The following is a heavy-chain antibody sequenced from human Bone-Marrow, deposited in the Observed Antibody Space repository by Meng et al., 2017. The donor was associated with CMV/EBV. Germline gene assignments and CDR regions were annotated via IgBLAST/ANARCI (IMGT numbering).Heavy chain of an antibody. CDR2: IIPIFGTP. CDR3: ARSPPGDCSRTSCSNFQH. Sequence: FSSHANGWVRQAPGQGLEWMGGIIPIFGTPNDAQKSQGRVTITADESTNTAYMELNSLTSEDTAVYFCARSPPGDCSRTSCSNFQHWGQGTLVTVSS. V-gene: IGHV1-69*01. J-gene: IGHJ1*01. D-gene: IGHD2-2*01. CDR1: FSSHA.